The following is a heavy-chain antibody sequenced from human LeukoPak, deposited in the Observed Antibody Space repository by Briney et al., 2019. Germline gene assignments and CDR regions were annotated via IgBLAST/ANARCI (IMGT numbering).Heavy chain of an antibody. Sequence: SETLSLTCTVSGGSISTSNYYWAWIRQPPGRQLEWIGSVYSSGSLYYNPSLKSRVTISVDTSNNQFSLKLNSVSAADTAVYYCARGGTLWLGELSNDYWGQGTLVTVSS. CDR2: VYSSGSL. V-gene: IGHV4-39*07. CDR1: GGSISTSNYY. D-gene: IGHD3-10*01. J-gene: IGHJ4*02. CDR3: ARGGTLWLGELSNDY.